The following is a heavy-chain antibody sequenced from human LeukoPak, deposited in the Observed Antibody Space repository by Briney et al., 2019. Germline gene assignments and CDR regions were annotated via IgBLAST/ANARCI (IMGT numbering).Heavy chain of an antibody. D-gene: IGHD3-16*01. CDR3: AREGNDYYHDQ. J-gene: IGHJ4*02. Sequence: KTGGSLRLSCAASGFIFKTYTMTWVRQAPGKGLEWVSSITGDCKYITYADSVKGRFTISRDNAKNSLYLQVASLRGDDTATYYCAREGNDYYHDQWGQGTLVTVSP. CDR2: ITGDCKYI. V-gene: IGHV3-21*01. CDR1: GFIFKTYT.